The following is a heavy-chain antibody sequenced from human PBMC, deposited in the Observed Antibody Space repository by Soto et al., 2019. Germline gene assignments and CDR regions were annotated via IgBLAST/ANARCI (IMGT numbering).Heavy chain of an antibody. CDR2: ISGSGGST. D-gene: IGHD3-22*01. Sequence: GGSLRLSCAASGFTFSSYAMSWVRQAPGKGLEWVSAISGSGGSTYYADSVKGRFTISRDNSKNTLYLQMNSLRAEDTAVYYCAKVPSYYYDSSGYYPFDYWGQGTLVTVSS. V-gene: IGHV3-23*01. CDR1: GFTFSSYA. CDR3: AKVPSYYYDSSGYYPFDY. J-gene: IGHJ4*02.